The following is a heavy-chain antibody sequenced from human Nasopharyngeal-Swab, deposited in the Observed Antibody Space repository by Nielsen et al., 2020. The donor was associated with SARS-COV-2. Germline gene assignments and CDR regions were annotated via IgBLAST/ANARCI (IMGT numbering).Heavy chain of an antibody. J-gene: IGHJ6*02. D-gene: IGHD1-7*01. CDR1: GGTFSSYA. CDR3: SLTVTTSQTSYYYYGMDV. V-gene: IGHV1-69*13. CDR2: IIPIFGTA. Sequence: SVKVSCKASGGTFSSYAISWVRQAPGQGLEWMGGIIPIFGTANYAQKFQGRVTITADESTSTAYMELSSLRSEDTAVYYFSLTVTTSQTSYYYYGMDVWGQGTTVTVSS.